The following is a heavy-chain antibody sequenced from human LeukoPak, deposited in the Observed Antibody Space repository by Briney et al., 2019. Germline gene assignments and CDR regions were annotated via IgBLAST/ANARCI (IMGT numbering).Heavy chain of an antibody. J-gene: IGHJ4*02. CDR3: ARVPWDGYNYYFDY. CDR1: GVSIGSYY. CDR2: IYHTGNT. V-gene: IGHV4-59*01. Sequence: SETLSLTCTVSGVSIGSYYWTWIRQPPGKGLEWIGNIYHTGNTNYNPSLKNRGTISVDTSKNQFSLKLSSVTAADAAVYYCARVPWDGYNYYFDYWGQGTLVTVSS. D-gene: IGHD5-24*01.